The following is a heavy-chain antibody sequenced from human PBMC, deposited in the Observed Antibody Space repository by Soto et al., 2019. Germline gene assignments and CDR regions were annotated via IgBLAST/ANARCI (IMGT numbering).Heavy chain of an antibody. V-gene: IGHV3-23*01. D-gene: IGHD6-19*01. J-gene: IGHJ4*02. CDR1: GFSISTHA. CDR2: FSGRSGDT. CDR3: ARDSSAWPNYFDS. Sequence: PGGSLRLSCVASGFSISTHALTWVRQAPGKGLGWVSSFSGRSGDTYYAASVKGRFTISGDSSKNTAILQMNNLRADDTALYYCARDSSAWPNYFDSWGQGIQVTVSS.